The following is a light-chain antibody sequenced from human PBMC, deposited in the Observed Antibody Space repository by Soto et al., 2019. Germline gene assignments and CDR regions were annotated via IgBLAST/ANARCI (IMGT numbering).Light chain of an antibody. Sequence: DIQMTQSHSTLSASVGDRVTITCRASQSISSWLAWYQRKPGKAPKLLIYKASSLESGVPSRFSGSGSGTEFTLTISSLQPDDGATYYCQQYGGYSRTFGQGTK. CDR1: QSISSW. V-gene: IGKV1-5*03. J-gene: IGKJ1*01. CDR2: KAS. CDR3: QQYGGYSRT.